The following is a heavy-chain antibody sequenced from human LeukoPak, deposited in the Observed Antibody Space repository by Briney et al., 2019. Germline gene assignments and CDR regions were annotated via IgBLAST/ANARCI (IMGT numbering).Heavy chain of an antibody. Sequence: ASVKVSCKASGYTFTSYGISWVRQAPGQGLEWMGWISAYNGNTNYAQKLQGRVTMTTDTSTSTAYMELRSLRSDDTAVYYCARDGGEAAAVLSGWFDPWGQGTLVTVSS. V-gene: IGHV1-18*01. CDR2: ISAYNGNT. J-gene: IGHJ5*02. CDR3: ARDGGEAAAVLSGWFDP. CDR1: GYTFTSYG. D-gene: IGHD6-13*01.